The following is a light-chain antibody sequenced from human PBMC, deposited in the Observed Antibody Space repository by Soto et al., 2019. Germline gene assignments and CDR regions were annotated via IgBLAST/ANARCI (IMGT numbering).Light chain of an antibody. J-gene: IGKJ1*01. Sequence: EIVLTQSPATLSFSPGERATLSCRASQSVSSYLAWYQQKPGQAPRLLIYDASNRATGIPARFSGSGSGTDFTLTISSLEPEDFAVYYCQQRGNWPPWTFGQGTKVDI. CDR3: QQRGNWPPWT. CDR2: DAS. V-gene: IGKV3-11*01. CDR1: QSVSSY.